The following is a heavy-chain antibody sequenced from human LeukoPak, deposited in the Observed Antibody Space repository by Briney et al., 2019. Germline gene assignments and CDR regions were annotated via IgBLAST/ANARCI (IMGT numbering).Heavy chain of an antibody. V-gene: IGHV3-30*02. Sequence: GGSLRLSCAASGFTFSSYGMHWVRQAPGKGLKWVTVIRYKGSNKYYADSVNGRFTISRDNSKNTLYLQMSSRRAEDTAVYYCAKERVRGATVTYYIDYWGQGTLVTVSS. D-gene: IGHD4-17*01. CDR2: IRYKGSNK. J-gene: IGHJ4*02. CDR1: GFTFSSYG. CDR3: AKERVRGATVTYYIDY.